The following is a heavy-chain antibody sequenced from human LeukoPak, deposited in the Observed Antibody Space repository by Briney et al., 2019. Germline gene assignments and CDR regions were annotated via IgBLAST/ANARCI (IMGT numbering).Heavy chain of an antibody. CDR3: ARGNAETDYYYYGMDV. CDR1: GFTFSSYA. CDR2: ISYDGSNK. Sequence: GGSLRLSCAAPGFTFSSYAMHWVRQAPGKGLEWVAVISYDGSNKYYADSVKGRFTISRDNSKNTLYLQMNSLRAEDTAVYYCARGNAETDYYYYGMDVWGQGTMVTVSS. J-gene: IGHJ6*02. V-gene: IGHV3-30-3*01.